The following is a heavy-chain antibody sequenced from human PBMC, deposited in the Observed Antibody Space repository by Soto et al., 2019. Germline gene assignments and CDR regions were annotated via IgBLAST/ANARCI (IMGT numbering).Heavy chain of an antibody. CDR2: ISYDGSNK. J-gene: IGHJ4*02. CDR1: GLAFSSYA. CDR3: ARDKDSGWYFDF. D-gene: IGHD6-19*01. V-gene: IGHV3-30-3*01. Sequence: PGGWLRRSCAAGGLAFSSYAVHWVRQVAGKGLEWVAVISYDGSNKFYADSMKGRFTISRDNSKNTLYLQMNSLRADDTAVYYCARDKDSGWYFDFWGQGT.